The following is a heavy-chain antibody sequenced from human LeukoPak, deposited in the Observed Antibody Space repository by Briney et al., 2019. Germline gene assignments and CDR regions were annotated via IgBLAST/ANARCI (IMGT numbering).Heavy chain of an antibody. D-gene: IGHD2-8*01. CDR1: GGSISSGSYY. CDR2: IYTSGST. J-gene: IGHJ5*02. V-gene: IGHV4-61*02. Sequence: SETLSLTCTVSGGSISSGSYYWSWIRQPAGKGLEWIGRIYTSGSTNYNPSLKSRVTISVDTSKNQFSLKLSSVTAADTAVYYCARSPKLYDPWFDPWGQGTLVTVSS. CDR3: ARSPKLYDPWFDP.